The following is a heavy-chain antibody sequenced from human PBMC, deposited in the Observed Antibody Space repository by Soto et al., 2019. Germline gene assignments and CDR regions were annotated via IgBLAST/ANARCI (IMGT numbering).Heavy chain of an antibody. CDR1: GYNFSTYA. CDR2: INTGNGNT. J-gene: IGHJ6*02. CDR3: ARGERLYYFYNGMEV. D-gene: IGHD1-26*01. V-gene: IGHV1-3*04. Sequence: GASVKVSCKASGYNFSTYALLWVRQAPGQRLEWMGWINTGNGNTKYSQKFQGRVTMTRDTSASTAYMELSSLRSEDTAVYYCARGERLYYFYNGMEVWGQGSTVTVSS.